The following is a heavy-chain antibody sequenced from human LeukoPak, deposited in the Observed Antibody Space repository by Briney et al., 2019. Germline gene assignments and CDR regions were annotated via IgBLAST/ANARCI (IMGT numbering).Heavy chain of an antibody. CDR3: ARGGRFGRGDY. V-gene: IGHV4-34*01. J-gene: IGHJ4*02. CDR2: INHSGST. D-gene: IGHD3-10*01. Sequence: SETLSLTCAVYGGSFSGYYWSWIRQPPGKGLEWIGEINHSGSTNCNPSLKSRVTISVDTSKNQFSLKLSSVTAADTAVYYCARGGRFGRGDYWGQGTLVTVSS. CDR1: GGSFSGYY.